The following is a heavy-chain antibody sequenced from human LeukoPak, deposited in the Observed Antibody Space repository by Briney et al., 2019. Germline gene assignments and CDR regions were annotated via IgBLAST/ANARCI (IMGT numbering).Heavy chain of an antibody. J-gene: IGHJ4*02. CDR3: ARFGIANFDY. D-gene: IGHD3-16*01. Sequence: GESLKTSCKGVGSSFTSYWIGWGRQMPGKGLGWLGIIYTGDSDTTYSTSFQGQVTISDAKSISTASLQWSSLKASDTAMYYCARFGIANFDYWGQGTLVTVSS. V-gene: IGHV5-51*01. CDR2: IYTGDSDT. CDR1: GSSFTSYW.